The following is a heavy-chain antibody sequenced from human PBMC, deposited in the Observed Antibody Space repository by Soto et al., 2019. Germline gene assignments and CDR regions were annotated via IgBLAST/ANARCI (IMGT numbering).Heavy chain of an antibody. V-gene: IGHV3-23*01. Sequence: GSLRLSCAASGFTFSSYAMSWVRQAPGKGLEWVSAISGSGGSTYYADSVKGRFTISRDNSKNTLYLQMNSLRAEDTAVYYCAKGDYYDSSGYQDYWGQGTLVTVSS. D-gene: IGHD3-22*01. CDR2: ISGSGGST. CDR1: GFTFSSYA. CDR3: AKGDYYDSSGYQDY. J-gene: IGHJ4*02.